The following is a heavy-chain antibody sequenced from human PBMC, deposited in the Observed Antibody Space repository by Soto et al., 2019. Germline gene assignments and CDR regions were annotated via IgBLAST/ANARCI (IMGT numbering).Heavy chain of an antibody. Sequence: EVQLLESGGGLVQPGGSLRLSCAASGFTFSSYAMSWVRQAPGKGLEWVSTFRGTGDGTYYADSRRGRFTVSRDNSKNTRYLQMYGLRGGDTAVYYCAKGPDPGAFDIWGQGTMVTVSS. V-gene: IGHV3-23*01. D-gene: IGHD3-10*01. CDR1: GFTFSSYA. J-gene: IGHJ3*02. CDR2: FRGTGDGT. CDR3: AKGPDPGAFDI.